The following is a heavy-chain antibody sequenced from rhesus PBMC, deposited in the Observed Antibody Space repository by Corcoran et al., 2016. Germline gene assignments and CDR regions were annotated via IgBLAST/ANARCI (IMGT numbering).Heavy chain of an antibody. J-gene: IGHJ4*01. CDR2: IYGRGGSN. D-gene: IGHD6-31*01. V-gene: IGHV4S14*01. Sequence: QVQLQESGPGLVKPSETLSLPCAVPGYSIRRTYRYWSRQPPGTGLEWIGSIYGRGGSNYLNPSLKSRVTLSVDTSKNQFSLKLSSVTAADTAVYYCAKEGSSGWYGFDYWGQGVLVTVSS. CDR1: GYSIRRTY. CDR3: AKEGSSGWYGFDY.